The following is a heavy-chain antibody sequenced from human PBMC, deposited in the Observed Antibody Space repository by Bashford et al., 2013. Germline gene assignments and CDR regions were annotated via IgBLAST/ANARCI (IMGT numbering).Heavy chain of an antibody. V-gene: IGHV3-23*01. Sequence: VRQAPGKGLEWVSAISGSGGSTYYADSVKGRFTISRDNSKNTLYLQMNSLRAEDTAVYYCAKDPGDCYLCGRYNWFDPWGQGTLVTVSS. J-gene: IGHJ5*02. CDR3: AKDPGDCYLCGRYNWFDP. D-gene: IGHD2-21*01. CDR2: ISGSGGST.